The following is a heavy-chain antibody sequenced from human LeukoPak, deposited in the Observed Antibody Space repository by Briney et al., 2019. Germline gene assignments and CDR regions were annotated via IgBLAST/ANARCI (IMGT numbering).Heavy chain of an antibody. CDR3: GKKGTEYSSSSTPLFSMDV. D-gene: IGHD6-6*01. CDR2: IIPIFGTA. V-gene: IGHV1-69*05. CDR1: GGTFISYA. Sequence: GASVKVSCKASGGTFISYAISWVRQAPGQGLEWMGGIIPIFGTANYAQKFQGRVTITTDESTSTAYMEVSRLRYEDTDGYYCGKKGTEYSSSSTPLFSMDVWGKGTTVTVSS. J-gene: IGHJ6*03.